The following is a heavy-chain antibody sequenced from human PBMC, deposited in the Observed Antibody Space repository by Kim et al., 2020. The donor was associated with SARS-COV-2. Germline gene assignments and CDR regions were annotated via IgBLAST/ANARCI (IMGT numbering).Heavy chain of an antibody. V-gene: IGHV4-59*01. D-gene: IGHD3-22*01. J-gene: IGHJ3*02. Sequence: RVTISVDTSKNQFSLKLSSVTAADTAVYYCARSRRIWYYYDSSGYDAFDIWGQGTMVTVSS. CDR3: ARSRRIWYYYDSSGYDAFDI.